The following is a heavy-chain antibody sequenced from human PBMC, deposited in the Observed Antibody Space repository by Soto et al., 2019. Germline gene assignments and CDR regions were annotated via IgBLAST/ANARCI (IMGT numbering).Heavy chain of an antibody. CDR1: GGSISSGDYY. CDR3: ARDDRLGYSYGSDYYYYGMDV. Sequence: SETLSLTCTVSGGSISSGDYYWSWIRQPPGKGLEWIGYVYYSGSTYYNPSLKSRVTISVDTSKNQFSLKLSSVTAADTAVYYCARDDRLGYSYGSDYYYYGMDVWGQGTTVTVSS. D-gene: IGHD5-18*01. J-gene: IGHJ6*02. CDR2: VYYSGST. V-gene: IGHV4-30-4*01.